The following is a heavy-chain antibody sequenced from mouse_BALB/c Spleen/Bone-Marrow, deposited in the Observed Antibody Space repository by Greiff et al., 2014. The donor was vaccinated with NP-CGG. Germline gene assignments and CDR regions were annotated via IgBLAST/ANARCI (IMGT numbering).Heavy chain of an antibody. Sequence: VKLVESGAELMKPGASVKISCKATGYAFSSYWIEWVKQRPGHGLEWIGEILPGSGSTNYNEEFKGKATFTADTSSNTAYMQLSSLTSEDSAVYYCARSTGTWDYWGQGTTLTVSS. V-gene: IGHV1-9*01. CDR3: ARSTGTWDY. D-gene: IGHD4-1*02. CDR2: ILPGSGST. CDR1: GYAFSSYW. J-gene: IGHJ2*01.